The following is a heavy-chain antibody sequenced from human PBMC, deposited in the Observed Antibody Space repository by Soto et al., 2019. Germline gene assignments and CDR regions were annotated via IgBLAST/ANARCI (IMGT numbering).Heavy chain of an antibody. D-gene: IGHD3-10*01. CDR1: GFTFSNAW. CDR3: TTRSITMVRGVIINFDY. CDR2: IKSKTDGGTT. J-gene: IGHJ4*02. V-gene: IGHV3-15*01. Sequence: EVQLVESGGGLVKPGGSLRLSCAASGFTFSNAWMSWVRQAPGKGLEWVGRIKSKTDGGTTDYAAPVKGRFTISRDDSKNTLYLQMNSLKTEDTAVYYCTTRSITMVRGVIINFDYWGQGTLSPSPQ.